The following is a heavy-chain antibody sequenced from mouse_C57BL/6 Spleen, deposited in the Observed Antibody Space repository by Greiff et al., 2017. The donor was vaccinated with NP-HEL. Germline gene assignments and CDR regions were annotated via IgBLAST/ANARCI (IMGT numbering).Heavy chain of an antibody. V-gene: IGHV1-26*01. CDR1: GYTFTDYY. D-gene: IGHD1-1*01. CDR2: INPNNGGT. CDR3: SRSGYYGSSFWFAY. J-gene: IGHJ3*01. Sequence: VQLQQSGPELVKPGASVKISCKASGYTFTDYYMNWVKQSHGKSLEWIGDINPNNGGTSYNQKFKGKATLTVDKSSSTAYMELRSLTSEDSAVSYCSRSGYYGSSFWFAYWGQGTLVTVSA.